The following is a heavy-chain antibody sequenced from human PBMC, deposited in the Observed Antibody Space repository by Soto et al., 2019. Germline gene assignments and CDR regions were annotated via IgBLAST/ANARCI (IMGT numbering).Heavy chain of an antibody. Sequence: ASVKVCCKACGYTFTSYGISWVRQAPGQWLEWMGWISAYNGNTNYAQKLQGRVTMTTDTSTSTAYMELRSLRSDDTAVYYCARAGSYDSSGYYMPEYYFDYWGQGTLVTVSS. CDR2: ISAYNGNT. J-gene: IGHJ4*02. CDR1: GYTFTSYG. D-gene: IGHD3-22*01. V-gene: IGHV1-18*01. CDR3: ARAGSYDSSGYYMPEYYFDY.